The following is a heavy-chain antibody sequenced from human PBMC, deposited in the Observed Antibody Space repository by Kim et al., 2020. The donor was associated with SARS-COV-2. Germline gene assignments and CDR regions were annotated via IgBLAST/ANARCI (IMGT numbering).Heavy chain of an antibody. D-gene: IGHD2-21*01. Sequence: SETLSLTCAVSGGSISSGGYSWSWIRQPPGKGLEWIGYIYYSGSTYYNPSLKSRVTISVDRSKNQFSLKLSSVTAADTAVYYCARGVLWRPHPFDLWGQGTMVTVSS. CDR1: GGSISSGGYS. J-gene: IGHJ3*01. V-gene: IGHV4-30-2*01. CDR2: IYYSGST. CDR3: ARGVLWRPHPFDL.